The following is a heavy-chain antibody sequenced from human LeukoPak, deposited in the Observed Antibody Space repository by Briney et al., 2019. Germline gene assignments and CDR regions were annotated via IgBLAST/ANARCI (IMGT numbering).Heavy chain of an antibody. CDR2: IIPILGIA. Sequence: ASVKVSCKASGGTFSSYAISWVRQAPGQGLEWMGRIIPILGIANYAQKFQGRVTITADKSTSTAYMELSSLRSEDTAVYYCARGRRVMATIRGIDAFDIWGQGTMVTVPS. J-gene: IGHJ3*02. CDR1: GGTFSSYA. D-gene: IGHD5-24*01. CDR3: ARGRRVMATIRGIDAFDI. V-gene: IGHV1-69*04.